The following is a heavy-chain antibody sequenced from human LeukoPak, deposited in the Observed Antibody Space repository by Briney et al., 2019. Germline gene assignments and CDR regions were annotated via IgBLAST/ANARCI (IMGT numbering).Heavy chain of an antibody. J-gene: IGHJ4*02. CDR1: GGSIRSGSYY. CDR2: IYYSGST. Sequence: PSETLSLTCTVSGGSIRSGSYYWGWIRHPPGKGLEWIGSIYYSGSTFYNPSLKSRVTISVDTSKNQFSLKLSSVTAADTAVYYCARDLPDWNYYFDYWGQGTLVTVSS. D-gene: IGHD1-7*01. V-gene: IGHV4-39*07. CDR3: ARDLPDWNYYFDY.